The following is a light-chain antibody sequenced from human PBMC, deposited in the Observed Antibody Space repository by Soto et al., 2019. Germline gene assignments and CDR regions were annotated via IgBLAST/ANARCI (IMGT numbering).Light chain of an antibody. V-gene: IGKV1-9*01. CDR2: AAS. Sequence: IQLTQSPSSLSASVGARVTIPCRASQAIAIYLAWYQHKPGEAPELLIYAASTLYGGVPSRFSGSGSGTDFALTITSLQAEDFATYYCQQLRMYPSTFGGGTKVEIK. CDR1: QAIAIY. CDR3: QQLRMYPST. J-gene: IGKJ4*01.